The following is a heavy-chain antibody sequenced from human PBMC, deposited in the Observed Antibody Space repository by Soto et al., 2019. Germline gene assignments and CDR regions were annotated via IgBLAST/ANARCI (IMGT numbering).Heavy chain of an antibody. D-gene: IGHD6-19*01. Sequence: QVQLVQSGAEVKKPGASVKVSCKASGYTFTGYYMHWVRQAPGQGLEWMGWINPNSGGTNYAQKFQGRVTMTRDTASSPAYMELSRLRSDDTAVYYCERRGSGWYYFDYWGQGTLVTVSS. J-gene: IGHJ4*02. CDR1: GYTFTGYY. CDR2: INPNSGGT. V-gene: IGHV1-2*02. CDR3: ERRGSGWYYFDY.